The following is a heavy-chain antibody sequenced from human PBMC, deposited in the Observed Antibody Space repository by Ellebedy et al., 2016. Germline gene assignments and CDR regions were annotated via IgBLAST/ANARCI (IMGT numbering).Heavy chain of an antibody. J-gene: IGHJ4*02. CDR1: GYRFTTYW. CDR3: ARSVTAAGLHFDY. Sequence: GESLKISCKVSGYRFTTYWIGWVRQKPGYGLEWMGIIFPGDSDTRYSPSSQGQVTISADESITTAYLQWSSLKASDTAMYYCARSVTAAGLHFDYWGQGTLVTVSS. D-gene: IGHD6-13*01. CDR2: IFPGDSDT. V-gene: IGHV5-51*01.